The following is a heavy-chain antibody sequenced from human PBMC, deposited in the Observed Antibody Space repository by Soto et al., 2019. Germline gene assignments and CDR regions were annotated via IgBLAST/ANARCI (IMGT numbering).Heavy chain of an antibody. V-gene: IGHV3-23*01. J-gene: IGHJ6*03. D-gene: IGHD3-3*01. Sequence: PGGSLRLSCAASGFTFSSYAMSWVRQAPGKGLEWVSAISGSGGSTYYADSVKGRFTISRDNSKNTLYLQMNSLRAEDTAVYYCAKGVTYYDFWSGYYGGPLGYYYMDVWGKGTTVTVSS. CDR3: AKGVTYYDFWSGYYGGPLGYYYMDV. CDR1: GFTFSSYA. CDR2: ISGSGGST.